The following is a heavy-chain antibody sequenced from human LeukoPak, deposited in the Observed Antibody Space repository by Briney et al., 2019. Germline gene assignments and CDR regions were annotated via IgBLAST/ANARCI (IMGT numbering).Heavy chain of an antibody. J-gene: IGHJ3*02. CDR3: ARYVTGWSSAFDI. D-gene: IGHD6-19*01. V-gene: IGHV3-66*01. Sequence: PGGSLTLSCTVSGFTVSTNYMSWVRQAPGKGLEWVSVLYSGGSTYYADAVQGRFTISRDNSKSTLYLQMNSLRAEDTAVYYCARYVTGWSSAFDIWGQGTMVTVSS. CDR2: LYSGGST. CDR1: GFTVSTNY.